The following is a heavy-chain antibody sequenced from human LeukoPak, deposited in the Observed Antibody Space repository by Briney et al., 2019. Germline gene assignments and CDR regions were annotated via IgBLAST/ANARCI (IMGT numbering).Heavy chain of an antibody. Sequence: GGSLRLSCAASGFTFSNYWMHWVRQAPGKGPVWVSRIKSDGSSTRFADSVQGRFTISRDNGKNTVYLQMNSLRAEDTAVYYCARYCSGGTCKLGYYYYGMDVWGQGTTVTVSS. CDR2: IKSDGSST. J-gene: IGHJ6*02. D-gene: IGHD2-15*01. CDR1: GFTFSNYW. V-gene: IGHV3-74*01. CDR3: ARYCSGGTCKLGYYYYGMDV.